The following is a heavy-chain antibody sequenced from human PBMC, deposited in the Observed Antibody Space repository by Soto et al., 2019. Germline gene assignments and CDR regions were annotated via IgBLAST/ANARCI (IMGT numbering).Heavy chain of an antibody. D-gene: IGHD2-15*01. CDR2: IIPILGTA. CDR1: GGTFSSYA. J-gene: IGHJ6*02. CDR3: ARVAPGYCSGGSCYSPQPYYYGMDV. Sequence: QVQLVQSGAEVKKPGSSVKVSCKASGGTFSSYAISWVRQAPGQGLEWMGGIIPILGTANYAQKFQGRVTITADESTSTAYMELSSLRSEDTAVYYCARVAPGYCSGGSCYSPQPYYYGMDVWGQGTTVTVSS. V-gene: IGHV1-69*01.